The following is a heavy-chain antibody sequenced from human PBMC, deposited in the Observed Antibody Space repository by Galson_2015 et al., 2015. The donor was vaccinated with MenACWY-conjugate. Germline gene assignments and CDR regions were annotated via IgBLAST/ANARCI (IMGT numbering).Heavy chain of an antibody. V-gene: IGHV3-7*03. D-gene: IGHD3-16*01. CDR2: IKEDGSER. CDR3: ARPVRVRLNVSPYYFDN. J-gene: IGHJ4*02. Sequence: FLRLSCAASGFSLSHYWMSWVRQAPGKGLEWVANIKEDGSERYYVGSVKGRFTISRDNAKNSLFLQMNSLRAEDAAVYYCARPVRVRLNVSPYYFDNWGQGTLVTVSS. CDR1: GFSLSHYW.